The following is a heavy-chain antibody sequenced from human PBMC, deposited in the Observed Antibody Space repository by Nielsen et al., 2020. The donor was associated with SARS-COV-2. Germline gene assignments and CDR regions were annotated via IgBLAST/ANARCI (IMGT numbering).Heavy chain of an antibody. D-gene: IGHD2-21*02. V-gene: IGHV3-23*01. CDR2: VTSSGVST. J-gene: IGHJ5*02. CDR3: AREEYCGGDCYSRWFDP. CDR1: GFTFSDYV. Sequence: GESLKISCAASGFTFSDYVMTWVRQAPGKGLEWVSSVTSSGVSTYYADSVKGRFTISRDSCKNTVYLQMNSLRAEDTAVYYCAREEYCGGDCYSRWFDPWGQGTLVTVSS.